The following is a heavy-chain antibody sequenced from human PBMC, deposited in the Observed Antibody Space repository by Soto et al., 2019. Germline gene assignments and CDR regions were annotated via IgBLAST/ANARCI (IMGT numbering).Heavy chain of an antibody. V-gene: IGHV3-23*01. CDR3: AKVQDIVVVPAANWFDP. CDR2: ISGSGGST. J-gene: IGHJ5*02. D-gene: IGHD2-2*01. CDR1: GFTFSSYA. Sequence: PGGSLRLSCAASGFTFSSYAMSWVRQAPGKGLEWVSAISGSGGSTYYADSVKGRFTISRDNSKNTLYLQMNSLRAEDTAVYYCAKVQDIVVVPAANWFDPWGQGTLVTVSS.